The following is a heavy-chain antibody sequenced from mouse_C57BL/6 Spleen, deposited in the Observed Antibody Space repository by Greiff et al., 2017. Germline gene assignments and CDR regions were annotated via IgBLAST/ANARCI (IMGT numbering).Heavy chain of an antibody. CDR1: GYSITSGYY. J-gene: IGHJ4*01. V-gene: IGHV3-6*01. Sequence: EVQLQESGPGLVKPSQSLSLTCSATGYSITSGYYWNWIRQFPGNKLEWMGYISYDGSNNYNPSLKNRISITRDTSENQFFLKLNSVTTEDTATYYCAGAHYDGYHYYAMGYWGQGTSVTVSS. D-gene: IGHD2-3*01. CDR2: ISYDGSN. CDR3: AGAHYDGYHYYAMGY.